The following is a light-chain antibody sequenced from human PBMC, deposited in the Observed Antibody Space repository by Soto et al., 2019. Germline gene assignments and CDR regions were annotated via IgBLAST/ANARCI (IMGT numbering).Light chain of an antibody. CDR3: SSYTSSSTPLVV. V-gene: IGLV2-14*01. J-gene: IGLJ2*01. Sequence: QSVLTQPASVSGSPGQSITISCTGTSSDVGGYNYVSWYQQHPGKAPKLMIYEVSNRPSGVSNRFSGSKSGNAASLTISGLQAEDEADYYCSSYTSSSTPLVVFGGGTTLTVL. CDR1: SSDVGGYNY. CDR2: EVS.